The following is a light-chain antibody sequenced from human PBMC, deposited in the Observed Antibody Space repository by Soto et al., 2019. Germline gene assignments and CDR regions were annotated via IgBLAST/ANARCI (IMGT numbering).Light chain of an antibody. J-gene: IGKJ2*01. Sequence: DIVMTQSPDSLAVSLGERATINCKSSQSVLYSSNNKNNLAWYQQRPGQPPKLRIYWASTRESGVPDRFSGSGSGTDFTLTITSLQAEDVAVYYCQQYESTPPTFGQGTKLEIK. CDR1: QSVLYSSNNKNN. CDR2: WAS. V-gene: IGKV4-1*01. CDR3: QQYESTPPT.